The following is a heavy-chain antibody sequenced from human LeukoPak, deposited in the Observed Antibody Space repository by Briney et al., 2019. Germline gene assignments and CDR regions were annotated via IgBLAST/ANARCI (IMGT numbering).Heavy chain of an antibody. Sequence: PGRSLRLSCAASGFTFDDYGMSWVRQAPGKGLEWVSGINWNGGSTGYADSVKGRFTISRDNAKNSLYLQMNSLRAEDTALYYCARDPTYYYDSSGSRAVDYWGQGTLVTVSS. D-gene: IGHD3-22*01. CDR3: ARDPTYYYDSSGSRAVDY. J-gene: IGHJ4*02. CDR1: GFTFDDYG. V-gene: IGHV3-20*04. CDR2: INWNGGST.